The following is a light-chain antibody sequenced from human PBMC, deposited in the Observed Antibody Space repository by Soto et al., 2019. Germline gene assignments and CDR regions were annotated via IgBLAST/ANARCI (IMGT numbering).Light chain of an antibody. CDR2: DAS. CDR3: EQHNTYPYT. V-gene: IGKV1-5*01. CDR1: QSISSW. Sequence: DIQMTQSPSTLSASVGDRVTITCRASQSISSWLAWYQQKPGKAPKLLVYDASSLESGVPSRFSGSGSGTEFTLTIGSLQPDDFATYYCEQHNTYPYTFGQGTKLEIK. J-gene: IGKJ2*01.